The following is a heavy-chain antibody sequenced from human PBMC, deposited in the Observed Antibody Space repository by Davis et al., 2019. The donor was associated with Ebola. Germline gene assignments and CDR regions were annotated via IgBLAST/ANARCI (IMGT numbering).Heavy chain of an antibody. V-gene: IGHV3-23*01. CDR2: ISGSGGST. CDR3: AKDLATHGYYYGMDV. J-gene: IGHJ6*02. Sequence: GESLKISCAASGFTFSSYAMSWVRQAPGKGLEWVSAISGSGGSTYYADSVKGRFTISRDNSKNTLYLQMNSLRAEDTAVYYCAKDLATHGYYYGMDVWGQGTTVTVSS. CDR1: GFTFSSYA.